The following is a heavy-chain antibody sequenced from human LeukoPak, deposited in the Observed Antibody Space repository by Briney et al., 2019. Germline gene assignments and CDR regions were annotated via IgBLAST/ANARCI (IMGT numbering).Heavy chain of an antibody. J-gene: IGHJ5*02. CDR2: INPNSGGT. D-gene: IGHD6-13*01. CDR1: GYTFTGYY. V-gene: IGHV1-2*02. CDR3: ARYPFSSWYLWFDP. Sequence: ASVKVSCKASGYTFTGYYMHWVRQAPGQGLEWMGWINPNSGGTNYAQKFQGRVTMTRDTSISTAYMELSRLRSDGTAVYYCARYPFSSWYLWFDPWGQGTLVTVSS.